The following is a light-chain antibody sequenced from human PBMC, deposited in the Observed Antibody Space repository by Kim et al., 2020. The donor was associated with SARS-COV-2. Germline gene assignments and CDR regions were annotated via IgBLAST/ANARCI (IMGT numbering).Light chain of an antibody. Sequence: RATINCKSSQSVLYSSNNKNYLAWYQQKPGQPPKLLIYWASTRESGVPDRVSGSGCGTDFTLTISSLQAEDVAVYYCQQYYSTLYSFGQGTKLEI. CDR2: WAS. CDR3: QQYYSTLYS. V-gene: IGKV4-1*01. CDR1: QSVLYSSNNKNY. J-gene: IGKJ2*03.